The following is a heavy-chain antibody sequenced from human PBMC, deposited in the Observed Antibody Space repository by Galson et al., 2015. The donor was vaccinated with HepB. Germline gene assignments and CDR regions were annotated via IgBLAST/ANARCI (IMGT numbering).Heavy chain of an antibody. D-gene: IGHD6-6*01. Sequence: SVKVSCKASGGTFSSYAISWVRQAPGQGLEWMGGIIPIFGTANYAQKFQGRVTITADESTSTAYMELSSLRSEDTAVYYCAIAARPRPHNWFDPWGQGTLVTVSS. CDR2: IIPIFGTA. J-gene: IGHJ5*02. CDR3: AIAARPRPHNWFDP. CDR1: GGTFSSYA. V-gene: IGHV1-69*13.